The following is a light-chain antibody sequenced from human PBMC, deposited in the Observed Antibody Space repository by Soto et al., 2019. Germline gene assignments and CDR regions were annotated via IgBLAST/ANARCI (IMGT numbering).Light chain of an antibody. J-gene: IGLJ2*01. CDR1: SSNIGSNT. Sequence: QSVLTQPPSASGTPGQRVTISCSGSSSNIGSNTVNWYQQLPGTAPKLLIYSNNQRPSWVPDRFSGSKSGTSASLAISGLQSEDEAYYYCAAWDDSMNVPVFGGGTKLTVL. CDR2: SNN. CDR3: AAWDDSMNVPV. V-gene: IGLV1-44*01.